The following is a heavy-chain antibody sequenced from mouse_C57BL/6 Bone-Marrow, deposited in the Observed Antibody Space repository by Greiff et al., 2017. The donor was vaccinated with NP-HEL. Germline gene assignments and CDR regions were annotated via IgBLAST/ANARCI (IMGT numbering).Heavy chain of an antibody. CDR1: GYTFTSYW. CDR3: ARNGRLPYYFDY. V-gene: IGHV1-69*01. D-gene: IGHD2-2*01. J-gene: IGHJ2*01. CDR2: IDPSDSYT. Sequence: VQLQQPGAELVMPGASVKLSCKASGYTFTSYWMHWVKQRPGQGLEWIGEIDPSDSYTNYNQKFKGKSTLTVDQSSSTAYMQLSSLTSEDSAVYYCARNGRLPYYFDYWGQGTTLTVSS.